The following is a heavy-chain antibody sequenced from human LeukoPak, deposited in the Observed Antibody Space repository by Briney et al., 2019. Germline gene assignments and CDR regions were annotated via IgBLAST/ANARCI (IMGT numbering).Heavy chain of an antibody. J-gene: IGHJ3*02. CDR1: GGSISSSSYY. CDR3: VVGIDSSGWLGPDAFDI. V-gene: IGHV4-39*07. D-gene: IGHD6-19*01. Sequence: PSETLSLTCTVSGGSISSSSYYWGWIRQPPGKGLEWIGSIYYSGSTYYNPSLKSRVTISVDTSKNQFSLKLSSVTAADTAVYYCVVGIDSSGWLGPDAFDIWGQGTMVTVSS. CDR2: IYYSGST.